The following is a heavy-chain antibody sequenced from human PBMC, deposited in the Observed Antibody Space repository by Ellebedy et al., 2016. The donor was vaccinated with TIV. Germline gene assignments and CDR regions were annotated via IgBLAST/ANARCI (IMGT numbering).Heavy chain of an antibody. J-gene: IGHJ5*02. CDR3: ARRGSYGDYAVQVNSWFDV. CDR2: IYQDGSNQ. D-gene: IGHD4-17*01. V-gene: IGHV3-7*01. Sequence: PGGSLRLSCIASGFSFRSYWMSWVRQAPGKGLEWVANIYQDGSNQYYVDSVKGQFTISRDNAKNSLYLEMRSLRVEDTAMYYCARRGSYGDYAVQVNSWFDVWGQGIPVTVSP. CDR1: GFSFRSYW.